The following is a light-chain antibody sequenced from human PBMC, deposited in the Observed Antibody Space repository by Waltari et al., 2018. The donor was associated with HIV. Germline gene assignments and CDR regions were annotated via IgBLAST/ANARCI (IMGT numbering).Light chain of an antibody. J-gene: IGKJ1*01. CDR3: QQSYSNPWT. V-gene: IGKV1-39*01. CDR2: SAS. Sequence: QSTWAPSSLSASVGDTVTITCRAGQPISSYLNWYQQKPGKAPKLLIYSASTLQSGVPSRFSGSGSGTDFTLTISSLQPEDSATYYCQQSYSNPWTFGQGIKVEIK. CDR1: QPISSY.